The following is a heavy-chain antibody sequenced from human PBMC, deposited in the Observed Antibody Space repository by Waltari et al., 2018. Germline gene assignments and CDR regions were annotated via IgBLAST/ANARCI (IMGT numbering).Heavy chain of an antibody. CDR2: ISWVGGST. CDR3: AKGILRSGAGYFDY. Sequence: EVQLVESGGGVVQPGGSLRLSCAASGFTFDEYAMHWVRQAPGKGLEWVSLISWVGGSTNYVDSVKGRFTISRDNSKNSLYLQMNSLRVEDTALYYCAKGILRSGAGYFDYWGQGTLVTVSS. V-gene: IGHV3-43D*04. J-gene: IGHJ4*02. D-gene: IGHD3-3*01. CDR1: GFTFDEYA.